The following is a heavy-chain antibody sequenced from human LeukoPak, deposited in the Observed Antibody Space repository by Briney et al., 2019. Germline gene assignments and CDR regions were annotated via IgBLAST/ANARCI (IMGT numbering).Heavy chain of an antibody. V-gene: IGHV3-7*03. Sequence: GGSLRLSCAASGFTFSSYWMNWARQAPGKGLEWVASINHNGNVNYYVDSVKGRFTISRDNAKNSLYLQMSNLRAEDTAVYFCARGGGLDVWGQGAMVTVSS. CDR3: ARGGGLDV. J-gene: IGHJ6*02. D-gene: IGHD3-16*01. CDR1: GFTFSSYW. CDR2: INHNGNVN.